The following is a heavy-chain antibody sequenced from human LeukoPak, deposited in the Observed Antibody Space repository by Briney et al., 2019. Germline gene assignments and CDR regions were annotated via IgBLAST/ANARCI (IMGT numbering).Heavy chain of an antibody. Sequence: GASVKVSCKASGGTFSSYAISWVRQAPGQGLEWMGRINPNSGGTNYAQKFQGRVTMTRDTSISTAYMELSRLRSDDTAVYYCARSGGAAAGTPLGYWGQGTLVTVSS. D-gene: IGHD6-13*01. CDR3: ARSGGAAAGTPLGY. CDR2: INPNSGGT. J-gene: IGHJ4*02. V-gene: IGHV1-2*06. CDR1: GGTFSSYA.